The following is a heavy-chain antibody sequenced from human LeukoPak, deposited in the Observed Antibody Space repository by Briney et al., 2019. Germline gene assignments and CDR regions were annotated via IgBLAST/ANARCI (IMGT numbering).Heavy chain of an antibody. CDR2: IYTSGST. V-gene: IGHV4-4*07. Sequence: SSETLSLTCTVSGASISSYYWSWIRLPAGKGLEWLGRIYTSGSTNYNPYLKSRVTMSVDTSKNQFSLRLSSVTAADTAVYYCARDRYGSGSYYKSWFDPWGQGTLVTVSS. J-gene: IGHJ5*02. CDR1: GASISSYY. D-gene: IGHD3-10*01. CDR3: ARDRYGSGSYYKSWFDP.